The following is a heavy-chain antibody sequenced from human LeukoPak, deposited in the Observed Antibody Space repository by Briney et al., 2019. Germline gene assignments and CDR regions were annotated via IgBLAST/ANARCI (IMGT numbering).Heavy chain of an antibody. V-gene: IGHV3-23*01. CDR1: VFYFSSYS. CDR2: ISGSGGST. J-gene: IGHJ4*02. Sequence: HPGGSVILSCAASVFYFSSYSMSWVRQAPWKWLEWVSAISGSGGSTYYADSVKGRFTISRDNSKNTLYLQMNSLRAEDTAVYYCDYGGKFAYWGQGTLVTVSS. CDR3: DYGGKFAY. D-gene: IGHD4-23*01.